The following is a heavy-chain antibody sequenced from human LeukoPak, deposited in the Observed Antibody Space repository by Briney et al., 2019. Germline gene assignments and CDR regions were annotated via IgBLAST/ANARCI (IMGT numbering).Heavy chain of an antibody. V-gene: IGHV3-7*01. CDR1: GFTFSTYW. Sequence: GGSLRLSCTASGFTFSTYWMSWVRQAQGKGLEWVANIKQDGSEIYYVDSVKGRFTISRDNAKNSLYLQMNSLRAEDTAIYYCARGGGWDTIFRVVQYMDVWGKGTTVTVSS. J-gene: IGHJ6*03. CDR3: ARGGGWDTIFRVVQYMDV. CDR2: IKQDGSEI. D-gene: IGHD3-3*01.